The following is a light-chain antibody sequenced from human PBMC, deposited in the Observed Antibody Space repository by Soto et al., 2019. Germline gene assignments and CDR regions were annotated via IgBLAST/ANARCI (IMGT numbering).Light chain of an antibody. CDR1: SSNIGTNF. Sequence: QSVLTQPPSASGTPGQRVSISCSGSSSNIGTNFVDWYQQLPGTAPKLLIYSNNQRPSGVPARFSGSKSGTSASLAISGLQAEHEADYYCAAWDDSLIAYVFGSGTKLTVL. CDR3: AAWDDSLIAYV. CDR2: SNN. V-gene: IGLV1-44*01. J-gene: IGLJ1*01.